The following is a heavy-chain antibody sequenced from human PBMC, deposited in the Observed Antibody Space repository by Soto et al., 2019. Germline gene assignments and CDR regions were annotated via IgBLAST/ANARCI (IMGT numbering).Heavy chain of an antibody. Sequence: QVQLQESGPGLLKPSQTLSLTCSVSGGSISNGDYYWSWIRQPPGKGLEWIGYIYYSGSTYYNPSLKRRVTISVATSRNQFSRRLSSVTAADTAVYYCARRYGDSGFFDYWGQGTLVTVSS. CDR1: GGSISNGDYY. CDR3: ARRYGDSGFFDY. J-gene: IGHJ4*02. D-gene: IGHD4-17*01. CDR2: IYYSGST. V-gene: IGHV4-30-4*01.